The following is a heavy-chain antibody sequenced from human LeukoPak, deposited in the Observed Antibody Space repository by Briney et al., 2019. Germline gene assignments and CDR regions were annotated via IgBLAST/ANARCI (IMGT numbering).Heavy chain of an antibody. CDR1: GFTFSSYS. V-gene: IGHV3-21*01. D-gene: IGHD3-10*01. CDR2: ISSSSSYI. J-gene: IGHJ4*02. Sequence: GGSLRLSCAASGFTFSSYSMNWVRQAPGKGLEWVSSISSSSSYIYYADSVKGRFTISRDNAKNPLYLQMNSLRAEDTAVYYCARDLGEEIFDYWGQGTLVTVSS. CDR3: ARDLGEEIFDY.